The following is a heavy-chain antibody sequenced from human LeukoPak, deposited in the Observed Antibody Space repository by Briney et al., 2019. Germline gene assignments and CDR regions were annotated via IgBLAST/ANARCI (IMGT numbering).Heavy chain of an antibody. CDR3: ARDRLSYADYYDSSGYRDY. J-gene: IGHJ4*02. V-gene: IGHV1-18*01. CDR2: ISAYNGNT. CDR1: GYTFTSYG. Sequence: ASVKLSCKASGYTFTSYGISWVRQAPGQGLEWMGWISAYNGNTNYAQKLQGRVTMTTDTSTSTAYMELRSLRSGDTAVYYCARDRLSYADYYDSSGYRDYWGQGTLVTVSS. D-gene: IGHD3-22*01.